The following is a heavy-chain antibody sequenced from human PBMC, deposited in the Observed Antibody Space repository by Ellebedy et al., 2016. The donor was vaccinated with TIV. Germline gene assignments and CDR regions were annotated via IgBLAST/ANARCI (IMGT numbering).Heavy chain of an antibody. V-gene: IGHV3-72*01. CDR2: SREKTHSFNT. CDR3: ARHMRETGAVRYYAMDV. CDR1: GFTFSDHY. Sequence: PGGSLRLSCVVSGFTFSDHYMDRVRQAPGKGLEWVGRSREKTHSFNTDYDASVKGRLIISRDVSKNSLYLQMNSLKTEETAVYYCARHMRETGAVRYYAMDVWGQGTTVTVSS. J-gene: IGHJ6*02. D-gene: IGHD6-13*01.